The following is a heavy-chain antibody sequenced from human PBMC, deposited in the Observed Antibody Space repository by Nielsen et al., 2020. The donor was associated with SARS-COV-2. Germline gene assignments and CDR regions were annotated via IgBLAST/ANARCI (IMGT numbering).Heavy chain of an antibody. CDR2: IKQDGSEK. J-gene: IGHJ2*01. Sequence: GESLKISCAASGFTFSSYAMSWVRQAPGKGLEWVANIKQDGSEKYYVDSVKGRFTISRDNAKNSLYLQMNSLRAEDTAVYYCARTYSSGWSYFDLWGRGTLVTVSS. D-gene: IGHD6-19*01. V-gene: IGHV3-7*01. CDR3: ARTYSSGWSYFDL. CDR1: GFTFSSYA.